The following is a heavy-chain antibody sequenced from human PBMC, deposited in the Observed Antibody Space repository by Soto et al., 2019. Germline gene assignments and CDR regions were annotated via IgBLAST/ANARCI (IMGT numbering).Heavy chain of an antibody. CDR3: ATSNFDRTSDL. CDR1: GYSLTELA. D-gene: IGHD3-22*01. Sequence: ASVNVSFKVSGYSLTELAIHWVRQPPGKGLEWMGGFDPEDGETVYAQKFQGRITVTEDTSTDTAFMELSSLRSEDTALYYCATSNFDRTSDLWGPG. CDR2: FDPEDGET. J-gene: IGHJ3*01. V-gene: IGHV1-24*01.